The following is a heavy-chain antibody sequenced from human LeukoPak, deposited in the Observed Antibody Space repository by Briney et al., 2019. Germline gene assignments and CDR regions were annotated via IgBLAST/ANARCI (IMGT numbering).Heavy chain of an antibody. CDR2: ISWNSGSI. J-gene: IGHJ6*03. Sequence: GGSLRLSCAASGFTFDDYAMHWVRQAPGKGLEWVSGISWNSGSIGYADSVKGRFTISRDNAKNSLYLQMNSLRAEDTAVYYCARESSGWYRYYYYYMDVWGKGTTVTISS. CDR3: ARESSGWYRYYYYYMDV. D-gene: IGHD6-19*01. V-gene: IGHV3-9*01. CDR1: GFTFDDYA.